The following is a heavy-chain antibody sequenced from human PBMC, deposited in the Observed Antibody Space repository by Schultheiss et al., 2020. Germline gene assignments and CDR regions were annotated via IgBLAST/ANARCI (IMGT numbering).Heavy chain of an antibody. CDR1: GFTFSSYA. CDR2: ISGSGGST. CDR3: ATGSSGWYLHPHRY. V-gene: IGHV3-23*01. J-gene: IGHJ4*02. Sequence: GGSLRLSCAASGFTFSSYAMSWVRQAPGKGLEWVSAISGSGGSTYYADSVKGRFTISRDNAKNSLFLQMNSLRAEDTALYYCATGSSGWYLHPHRYWGQGTLVTVSS. D-gene: IGHD6-19*01.